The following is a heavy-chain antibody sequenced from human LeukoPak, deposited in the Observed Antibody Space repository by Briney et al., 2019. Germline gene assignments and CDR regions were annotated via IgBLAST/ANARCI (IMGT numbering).Heavy chain of an antibody. Sequence: GASVKVSCKASGYTFTSYGISWVRQAPGQGLEWMGWINPNSGGTNYAQNLQGRVTMTRDTSVHTAYMELSRLRFDDTAVYYCARDPAGSYDFWSGPYFDYWGQGTLVTVSS. D-gene: IGHD3-3*01. J-gene: IGHJ4*02. CDR1: GYTFTSYG. V-gene: IGHV1-2*02. CDR2: INPNSGGT. CDR3: ARDPAGSYDFWSGPYFDY.